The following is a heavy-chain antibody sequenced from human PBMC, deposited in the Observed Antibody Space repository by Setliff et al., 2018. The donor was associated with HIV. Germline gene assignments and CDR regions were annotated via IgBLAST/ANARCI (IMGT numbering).Heavy chain of an antibody. CDR2: IYYTGSN. J-gene: IGHJ4*02. V-gene: IGHV4-39*07. CDR1: GGSISNNNFY. Sequence: LSLTCNVSGGSISNNNFYWGWVRQPPGKGLEWIASIYYTGSNSYNPALKSRVAVSVDAAKNQFSLKVNSVTATDTAVYFCLRLYRGSSTEEKSDLWGQGILVTVSS. D-gene: IGHD4-4*01. CDR3: LRLYRGSSTEEKSDL.